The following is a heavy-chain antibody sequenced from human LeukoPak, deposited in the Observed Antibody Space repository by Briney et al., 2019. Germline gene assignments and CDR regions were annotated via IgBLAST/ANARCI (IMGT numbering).Heavy chain of an antibody. CDR3: ARDGQWLAHTAFDI. CDR1: GFTFSSYS. Sequence: GGSLRLSCAASGFTFSSYSMNWVRQAPGKGLEWVSSISSSSSYIYYADSVKGRFTISRDNAKNSLYLQMNSLRAEDTAVYYCARDGQWLAHTAFDIRGQGTMVTVSS. J-gene: IGHJ3*02. D-gene: IGHD6-19*01. CDR2: ISSSSSYI. V-gene: IGHV3-21*01.